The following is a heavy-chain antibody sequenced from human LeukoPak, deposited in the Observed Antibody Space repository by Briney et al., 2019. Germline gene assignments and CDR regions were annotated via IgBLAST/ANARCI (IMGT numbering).Heavy chain of an antibody. CDR2: IYHTGST. CDR1: GGSISSYY. Sequence: SETLSLTCTVSGGSISSYYWSWIRQPPGKGLEWMGFIYHTGSTNYNPSLKSRVTISVDTSKNQFSLKLSSVTAADTAVYYCASGATVVTSDYWGQGSLVTVSS. J-gene: IGHJ4*02. D-gene: IGHD4-23*01. V-gene: IGHV4-59*01. CDR3: ASGATVVTSDY.